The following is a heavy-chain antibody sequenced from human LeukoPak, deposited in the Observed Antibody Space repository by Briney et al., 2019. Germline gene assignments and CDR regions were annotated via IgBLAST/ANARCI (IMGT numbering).Heavy chain of an antibody. V-gene: IGHV3-48*01. CDR1: GFTFSSYS. D-gene: IGHD6-13*01. Sequence: PGGSLRLSCAASGFTFSSYSMSWVRQAPGKGLEWVSYISSSSSTIYYADSVKGRFTISRDNAKNSLYLQMNSLRAEDTAVYYCASESRDDAFDIWGQGTMVTVSS. CDR3: ASESRDDAFDI. CDR2: ISSSSSTI. J-gene: IGHJ3*02.